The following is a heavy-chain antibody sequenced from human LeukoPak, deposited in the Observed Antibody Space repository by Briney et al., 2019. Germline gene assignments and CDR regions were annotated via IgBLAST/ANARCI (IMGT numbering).Heavy chain of an antibody. Sequence: GGSLRLSCAASGFTFSSYGMHWVRQAPGKGLEWVAFIRYDGSNKYYADSVKGRFTISRDNSKNTLYLQMNSLRTDDTAVYYCARGINWFDPWGQGTLVIVSS. CDR3: ARGINWFDP. CDR2: IRYDGSNK. V-gene: IGHV3-30*02. CDR1: GFTFSSYG. J-gene: IGHJ5*02. D-gene: IGHD3-16*01.